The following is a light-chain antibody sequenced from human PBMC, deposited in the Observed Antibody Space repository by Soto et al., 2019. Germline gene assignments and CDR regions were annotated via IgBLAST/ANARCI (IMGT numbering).Light chain of an antibody. J-gene: IGKJ4*01. CDR2: WAS. CDR3: QRYYNTPLT. V-gene: IGKV4-1*01. CDR1: QSLLYRSTNKNY. Sequence: DILMTQSPESLTVSVGERATINCKSSQSLLYRSTNKNYLAWYQHKPGQPPKLLIYWASTRESGVPDRFSGSGSGTDFTLTISNVQAEDVAVYYCQRYYNTPLTFGGGTKVEIK.